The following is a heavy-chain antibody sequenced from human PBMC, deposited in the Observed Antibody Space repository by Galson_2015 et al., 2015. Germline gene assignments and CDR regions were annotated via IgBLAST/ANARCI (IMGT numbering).Heavy chain of an antibody. Sequence: SVKVSCKASGYTFTSYAMNWVRQAPGQGLEWMGWINTNTGNPTYAQGFTGRFVFSLDTSVSTAYLQISSLKAEDTAVYYCARALPPPYSGYDPVVWFDPWGQGTLVTVSS. CDR3: ARALPPPYSGYDPVVWFDP. V-gene: IGHV7-4-1*02. CDR2: INTNTGNP. J-gene: IGHJ5*02. D-gene: IGHD5-12*01. CDR1: GYTFTSYA.